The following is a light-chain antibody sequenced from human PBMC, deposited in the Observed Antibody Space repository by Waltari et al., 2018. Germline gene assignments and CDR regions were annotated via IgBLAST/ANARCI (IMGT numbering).Light chain of an antibody. CDR2: GAS. J-gene: IGKJ1*01. CDR1: QGISTF. V-gene: IGKV1-9*01. Sequence: DIQLTQSPSFLSASVGARVTITCRASQGISTFLAWYQQGPGKAPKLLIYGASTLQIGVPSRFSGSGSGREFTLTISSLQPEDFATYYGQQLNDYPRTFGQGTKVDIK. CDR3: QQLNDYPRT.